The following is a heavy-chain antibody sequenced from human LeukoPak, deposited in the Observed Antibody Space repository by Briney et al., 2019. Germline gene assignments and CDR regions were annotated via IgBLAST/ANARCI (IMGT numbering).Heavy chain of an antibody. D-gene: IGHD6-6*01. CDR3: ASSWSSSSPFDY. J-gene: IGHJ4*02. CDR1: GNTFTGYY. CDR2: INPNSGGT. V-gene: IGHV1-2*02. Sequence: ASVKVSCKASGNTFTGYYMHWVRQAPGQGLEWMGWINPNSGGTNYAQKFQGRVTMTRDTSISTAYMELSRLRSDDTAVYYCASSWSSSSPFDYWGQGTLVTVSS.